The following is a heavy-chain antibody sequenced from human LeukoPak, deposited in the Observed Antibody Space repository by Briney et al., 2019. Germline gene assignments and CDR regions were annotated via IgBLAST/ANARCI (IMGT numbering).Heavy chain of an antibody. D-gene: IGHD3-3*02. CDR3: AREELRSISRYYYYAMDV. Sequence: SETLSLTCTVSGGSVSSATSYWSWIRQPPGKGLEWIGYIHYSGSTNFNSSLKSRVTILLDTAKNQFSLKLSSVTAADTAVYYCAREELRSISRYYYYAMDVWGQGTTVTVSS. CDR2: IHYSGST. V-gene: IGHV4-61*01. CDR1: GGSVSSATSY. J-gene: IGHJ6*02.